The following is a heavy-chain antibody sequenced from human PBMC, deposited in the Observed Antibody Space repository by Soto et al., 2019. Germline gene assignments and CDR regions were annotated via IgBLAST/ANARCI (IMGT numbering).Heavy chain of an antibody. D-gene: IGHD1-26*01. J-gene: IGHJ4*02. Sequence: ETLSLTCTVSGGSTSSSSYQWVWIRQPPGKGLEWIGNVYYNGNTYYNPSLKSRLTISVDTSNNQFSLKVKSVTAADTAVYYCARLSGSYNDRYFDYWGQGTLVTVSS. CDR1: GGSTSSSSYQ. CDR3: ARLSGSYNDRYFDY. V-gene: IGHV4-39*01. CDR2: VYYNGNT.